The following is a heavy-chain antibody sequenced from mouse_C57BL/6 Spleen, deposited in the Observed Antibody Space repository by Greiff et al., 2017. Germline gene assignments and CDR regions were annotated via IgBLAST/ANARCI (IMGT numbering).Heavy chain of an antibody. CDR1: GYSFTDYN. J-gene: IGHJ1*03. CDR3: ARYYGGNYERYFDV. Sequence: VQLKQSGPELVKPGASVKISCKASGYSFTDYNMNWVKQSNGKSLAWIGIINPNDGTNSYNQKFKGKGTLNVDQTSSTAYMQLNSLTSEDSAVDCGARYYGGNYERYFDVWGTGTTGTVSS. V-gene: IGHV1-39*01. D-gene: IGHD1-1*01. CDR2: INPNDGTN.